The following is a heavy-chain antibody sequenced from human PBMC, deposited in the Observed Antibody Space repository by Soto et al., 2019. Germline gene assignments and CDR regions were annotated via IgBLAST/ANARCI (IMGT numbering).Heavy chain of an antibody. Sequence: QVQLVQSGAEMKKPGSSVKVSWQSTGGTFNIYAMNWVRQAPGQGPEWMGDISPMFGAANYAPKFQGRVTITEDESTGTSYMQLSRLTSEDTPLYLCAREIQVHTPAFVYWGQGTLVTVSS. CDR3: AREIQVHTPAFVY. J-gene: IGHJ4*02. V-gene: IGHV1-69*19. CDR2: ISPMFGAA. D-gene: IGHD3-10*01. CDR1: GGTFNIYA.